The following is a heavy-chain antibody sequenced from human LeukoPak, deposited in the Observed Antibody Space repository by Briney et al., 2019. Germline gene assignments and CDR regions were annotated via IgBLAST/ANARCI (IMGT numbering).Heavy chain of an antibody. CDR2: IGTAGEI. Sequence: GGSLRLSCAASGFTFRSYDMHWVRQATGKGLEWVSGIGTAGEIYYPGSVKGRFTISRENAKNSLYLQMNSLRAGDTAVYYCARSYFSVTGYYFDFWGQGTLVTVSS. V-gene: IGHV3-13*01. J-gene: IGHJ4*02. CDR3: ARSYFSVTGYYFDF. CDR1: GFTFRSYD. D-gene: IGHD3-9*01.